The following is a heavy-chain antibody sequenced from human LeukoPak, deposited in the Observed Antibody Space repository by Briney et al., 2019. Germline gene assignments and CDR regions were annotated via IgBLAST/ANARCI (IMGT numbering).Heavy chain of an antibody. V-gene: IGHV3-21*01. Sequence: NPGGSLRLSRAASGFTFSSYSMNWVRQAPGKGLEWVSSISSSSSYIYYADSVKGRFTISRDDAKNSLYLQMNSLRAEDTAVYYCAKVGVLAGSKYFDYWGQGTLVTVPS. CDR3: AKVGVLAGSKYFDY. J-gene: IGHJ4*02. CDR2: ISSSSSYI. D-gene: IGHD3-10*01. CDR1: GFTFSSYS.